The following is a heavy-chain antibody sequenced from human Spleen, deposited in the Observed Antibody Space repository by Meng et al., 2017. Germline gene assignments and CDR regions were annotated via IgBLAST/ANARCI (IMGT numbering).Heavy chain of an antibody. Sequence: VKLQESGPGLVKPSETLSLICTVSRGTIRSHYWSWIRQPPGKGLEWIGYIFYSGRPNYSPSLKSRVTISIDTSKNQFSLRLSSVTPADTAMYYCASGSGSGWYYFDNWGQGTLVTVSS. CDR2: IFYSGRP. J-gene: IGHJ4*02. CDR1: RGTIRSHY. D-gene: IGHD6-19*01. V-gene: IGHV4-59*11. CDR3: ASGSGSGWYYFDN.